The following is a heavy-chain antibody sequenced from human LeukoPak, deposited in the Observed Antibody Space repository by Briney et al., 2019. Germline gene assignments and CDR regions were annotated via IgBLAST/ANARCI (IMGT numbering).Heavy chain of an antibody. J-gene: IGHJ4*02. V-gene: IGHV3-30*04. CDR3: ASFSSSWYSSNFDY. D-gene: IGHD6-13*01. CDR2: ISYDGSNK. Sequence: PGGSLRLSCAASGFTFSSYAMHWVRQAPGKGLEWVAVISYDGSNKYYADSVKGRFTISRDNSKNTLYLQMNSLRAEDTAVYYCASFSSSWYSSNFDYWGQGTLVTVSS. CDR1: GFTFSSYA.